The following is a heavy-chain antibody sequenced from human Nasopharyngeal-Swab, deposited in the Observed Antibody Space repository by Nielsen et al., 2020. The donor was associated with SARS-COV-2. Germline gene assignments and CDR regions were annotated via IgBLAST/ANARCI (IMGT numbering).Heavy chain of an antibody. J-gene: IGHJ5*02. Sequence: SLKISCAASGFTFDDYAMHWVRQVPGKGLEWVSGISWNSGSIGYADSVKGRFTISRDNAKNSLYLQMNSLRAEDTALYYCAKSGDSYGSGSFYSWFDPWGQGTLVTVSS. D-gene: IGHD3-10*01. CDR1: GFTFDDYA. CDR2: ISWNSGSI. CDR3: AKSGDSYGSGSFYSWFDP. V-gene: IGHV3-9*01.